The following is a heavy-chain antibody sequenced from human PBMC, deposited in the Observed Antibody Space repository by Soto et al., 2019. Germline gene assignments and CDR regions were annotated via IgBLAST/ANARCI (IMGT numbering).Heavy chain of an antibody. CDR2: ISSSSSTI. CDR3: ARHPERIAEIGWFDP. Sequence: EVQLVESGGGLVQPGGSLRLSCAASGFTFSSYSMNWVRQAPVKGLEWVSYISSSSSTIYYADSVKGRFTISRDNAKNSLYLQMNSLSAEDTAVYYCARHPERIAEIGWFDPWGQGTLVTVSS. V-gene: IGHV3-48*01. D-gene: IGHD6-13*01. CDR1: GFTFSSYS. J-gene: IGHJ5*02.